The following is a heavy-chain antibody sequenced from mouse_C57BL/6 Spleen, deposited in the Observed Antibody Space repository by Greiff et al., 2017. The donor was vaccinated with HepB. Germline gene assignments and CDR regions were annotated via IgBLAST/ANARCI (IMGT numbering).Heavy chain of an antibody. D-gene: IGHD1-1*01. J-gene: IGHJ1*03. V-gene: IGHV6-6*01. CDR3: TRLITTVVASDV. Sequence: EVHLVESGGGLVQPGGSMKLSCAASGFTFSDAWMDWVRQSPEKGLEWVAEIRNKANNHATYYAESVKGRFTISRDDSKSSVYLQMNSLRAEDTGIYYCTRLITTVVASDVWGTGTTVTVSS. CDR1: GFTFSDAW. CDR2: IRNKANNHAT.